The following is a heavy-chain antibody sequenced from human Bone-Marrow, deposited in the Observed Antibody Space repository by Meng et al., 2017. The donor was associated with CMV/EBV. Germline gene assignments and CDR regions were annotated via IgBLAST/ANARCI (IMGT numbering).Heavy chain of an antibody. Sequence: EVQLVQAGRGLIRPGGSLIRSCVVSGFTLGSHWRHWVRQAPGKGLEWVSRIDGDGRGISYADSVQGRFSISRDNAKNTLYLQMDSLRVEDTAVYYCARGVAETLGWEMGYWGQGTLVTVSS. V-gene: IGHV3-74*01. D-gene: IGHD1-26*01. J-gene: IGHJ4*02. CDR3: ARGVAETLGWEMGY. CDR1: GFTLGSHW. CDR2: IDGDGRGI.